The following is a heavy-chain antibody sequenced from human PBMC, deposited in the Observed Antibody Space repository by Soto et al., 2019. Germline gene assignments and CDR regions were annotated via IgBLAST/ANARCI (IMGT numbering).Heavy chain of an antibody. D-gene: IGHD2-2*01. CDR2: INPSGGST. Sequence: ASVKVSCKASGGTFSSYAISWVRQAPGQGLEWMGIINPSGGSTSYAQKFQGRVTMTRDTSTSTVYMELSSLRSEDTAVYYCARVGGLRLVPFDYWGQGTLVTVSS. J-gene: IGHJ4*02. V-gene: IGHV1-46*01. CDR3: ARVGGLRLVPFDY. CDR1: GGTFSSYA.